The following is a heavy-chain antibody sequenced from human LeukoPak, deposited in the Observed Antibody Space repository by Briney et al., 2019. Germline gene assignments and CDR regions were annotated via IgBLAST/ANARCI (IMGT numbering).Heavy chain of an antibody. V-gene: IGHV1-18*01. CDR3: ARDPRATTSDYYYGMDV. J-gene: IGHJ6*02. CDR2: ISAYNGNT. D-gene: IGHD2-2*01. CDR1: GYTFTSYG. Sequence: ASVKVSCKASGYTFTSYGISWVRQAPGQGLEWMGWISAYNGNTNYAQKLQGRVTMTTDTSTSTAYMELRSLRPDDTAVYYCARDPRATTSDYYYGMDVWGQGTTVTVSS.